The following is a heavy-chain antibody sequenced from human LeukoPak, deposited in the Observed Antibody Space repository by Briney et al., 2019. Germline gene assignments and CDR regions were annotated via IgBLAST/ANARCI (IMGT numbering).Heavy chain of an antibody. D-gene: IGHD1-1*01. CDR2: IVVGSGNT. Sequence: ASVKVSCKASGFTFTSSAMQWVRQARGQRLEWIGWIVVGSGNTNYAQKFQERVTITRDMSTSTAYMELSSLRSEDTAVYYCARDIGSGTTGTTGVLVNWGQGTLVTVSS. CDR3: ARDIGSGTTGTTGVLVN. J-gene: IGHJ4*02. CDR1: GFTFTSSA. V-gene: IGHV1-58*02.